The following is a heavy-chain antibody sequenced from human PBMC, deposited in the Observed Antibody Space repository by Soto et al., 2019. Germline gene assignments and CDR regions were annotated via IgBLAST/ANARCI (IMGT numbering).Heavy chain of an antibody. Sequence: QVQLVQSGAEVKKPGASVKVSCKASGYTFTHYYIHWVRQAPGQGLEWMGMINPSGGSTEYAQKFQGSVTMTTDTSTTXXYXXXXXXXXDDTAVYYCARPPFPGCINGVCYPCDHWGQGTLVTVSS. V-gene: IGHV1-46*01. J-gene: IGHJ4*02. D-gene: IGHD2-8*01. CDR1: GYTFTHYY. CDR2: INPSGGST. CDR3: ARPPFPGCINGVCYPCDH.